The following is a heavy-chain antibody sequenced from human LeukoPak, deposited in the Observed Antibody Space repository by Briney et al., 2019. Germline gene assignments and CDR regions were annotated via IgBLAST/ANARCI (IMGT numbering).Heavy chain of an antibody. D-gene: IGHD6-19*01. J-gene: IGHJ4*02. CDR3: AKDRLQWLVGGYYFDY. Sequence: PGGSLRLSCAASGFTFSSYAMSWVRQAPGKGLEWVSAISGSGGSTYYADSVKGRFTISRDNSMNTLYLQMNSLRAEDTAVYYCAKDRLQWLVGGYYFDYWGQGTLVTVSS. V-gene: IGHV3-23*01. CDR2: ISGSGGST. CDR1: GFTFSSYA.